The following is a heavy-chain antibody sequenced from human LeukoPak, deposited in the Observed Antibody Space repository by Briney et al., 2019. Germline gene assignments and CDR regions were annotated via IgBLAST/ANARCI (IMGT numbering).Heavy chain of an antibody. CDR2: IYYSGST. J-gene: IGHJ4*02. V-gene: IGHV4-59*08. Sequence: ETSETLSLTCTVSGGSISSYYWSWIRQPPRKGLEWPGYIYYSGSTNYNPSLKSRVTISVDTSKNQFSLKLSSVTAADTAVYYCARQIAAAGRIYFDYWGQGTLVTVSS. D-gene: IGHD6-13*01. CDR3: ARQIAAAGRIYFDY. CDR1: GGSISSYY.